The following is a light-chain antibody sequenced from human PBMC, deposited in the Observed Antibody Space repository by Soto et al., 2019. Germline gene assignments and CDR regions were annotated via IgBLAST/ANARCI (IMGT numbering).Light chain of an antibody. CDR2: DVS. Sequence: QSVRTQPASVSGSAGRAITISCTGTSSEVGGYNYVSWYQQHPGKAPKLMIYDVSNRPSGVSNRFSGSKSGNTASLTISGLQAEDEADYYCSSYTSSSTLDTVFGTGTKVTV. CDR1: SSEVGGYNY. V-gene: IGLV2-14*01. J-gene: IGLJ1*01. CDR3: SSYTSSSTLDTV.